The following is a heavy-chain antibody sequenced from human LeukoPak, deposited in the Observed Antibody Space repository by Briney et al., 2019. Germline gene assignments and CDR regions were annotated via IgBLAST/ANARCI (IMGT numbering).Heavy chain of an antibody. V-gene: IGHV3-30*02. CDR2: IRYDGSNK. J-gene: IGHJ4*02. Sequence: PGGSLRLSCAASGFTFSSYGMHWVRQAPGKGLEWVAFIRYDGSNKYYADSVKGRSTISRDNSKDTLYLQMNSLRAEDTAVYYCAKVRHSRVQTLIRYYFDYWGQGTLVTVSS. CDR3: AKVRHSRVQTLIRYYFDY. D-gene: IGHD6-13*01. CDR1: GFTFSSYG.